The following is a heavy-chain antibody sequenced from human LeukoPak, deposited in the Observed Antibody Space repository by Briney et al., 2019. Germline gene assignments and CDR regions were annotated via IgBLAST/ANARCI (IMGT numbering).Heavy chain of an antibody. V-gene: IGHV1-2*02. Sequence: ASVKVSCKASGYTFTGYYMRWVRQAPGQGLEWMGWINPNSGGTNYAQKFQGRVTMTRDTSISTAYMELSRLRSDDTAVYYCARDLGEPYCSSTSCPTNWFDPWGQGTLVTVSS. CDR3: ARDLGEPYCSSTSCPTNWFDP. J-gene: IGHJ5*02. CDR2: INPNSGGT. CDR1: GYTFTGYY. D-gene: IGHD2-2*01.